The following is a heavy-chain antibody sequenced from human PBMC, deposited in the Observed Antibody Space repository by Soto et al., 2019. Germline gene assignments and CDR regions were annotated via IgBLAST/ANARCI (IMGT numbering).Heavy chain of an antibody. CDR3: AKDRYFDWRNAFDL. J-gene: IGHJ3*01. CDR2: VSASGVTT. V-gene: IGHV3-23*01. Sequence: GGALRLSCAVTGFTFNTHAMSWVRQAPGKGLEWVATVSASGVTTYYTDSVKGRFTISRDNSNDTLFLQMKSLRAEDTAVYYCAKDRYFDWRNAFDLWGQGTMVTVSS. D-gene: IGHD3-9*01. CDR1: GFTFNTHA.